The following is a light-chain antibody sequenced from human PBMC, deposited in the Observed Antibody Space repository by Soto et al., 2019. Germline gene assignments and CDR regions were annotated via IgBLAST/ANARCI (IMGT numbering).Light chain of an antibody. CDR2: AAS. CDR3: LQHNSYPLT. Sequence: IQMTQSPSAMSASVGDSITITCRASQGINNHLVWFQQKPGKVPQRLIYAASRLQSGVPSTFSGSGSGTEFTLTISSLQPEDSATYYCLQHNSYPLTFGGGTKVEI. V-gene: IGKV1-17*03. CDR1: QGINNH. J-gene: IGKJ4*01.